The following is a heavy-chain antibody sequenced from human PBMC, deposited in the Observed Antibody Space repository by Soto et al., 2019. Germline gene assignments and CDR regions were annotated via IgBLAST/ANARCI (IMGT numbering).Heavy chain of an antibody. V-gene: IGHV3-30*18. J-gene: IGHJ4*02. Sequence: GGSLRLSCAASGFTFSSYGMHWVRQAPGKGLEWVAVISYDGSNKYYADSVKGRFTISRDNSKNTRYLQMNSLRAEDTAVYYCAKDGLALNYYDSSGYYFDYWGQGTLVTVSS. CDR2: ISYDGSNK. D-gene: IGHD3-22*01. CDR1: GFTFSSYG. CDR3: AKDGLALNYYDSSGYYFDY.